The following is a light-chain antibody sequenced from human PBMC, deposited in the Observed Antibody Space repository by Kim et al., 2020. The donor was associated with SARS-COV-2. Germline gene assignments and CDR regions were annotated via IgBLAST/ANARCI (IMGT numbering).Light chain of an antibody. CDR2: DVS. CDR3: SSYTRSGTV. CDR1: SSDVGTYNY. Sequence: QSVLTQPASVSGSPGQSITISCTGTSSDVGTYNYVSWYQQYRGKAPKLMIYDVSNRPSGVSNRFSGSKSGNTASLTISGLQAEDEGDYYCSSYTRSGTVFGTGTKVTVL. V-gene: IGLV2-14*03. J-gene: IGLJ1*01.